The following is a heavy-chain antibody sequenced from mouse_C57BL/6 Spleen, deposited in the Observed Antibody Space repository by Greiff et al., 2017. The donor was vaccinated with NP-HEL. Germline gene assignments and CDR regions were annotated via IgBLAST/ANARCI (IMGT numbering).Heavy chain of an antibody. CDR2: IHPNSGST. V-gene: IGHV1-64*01. J-gene: IGHJ2*01. CDR3: ARSGTTVGVVDY. Sequence: QVQLQQPGAELVKPGASVKLSCKASGYTFTSYWTHWVKQRPGQGLEWIGMIHPNSGSTNYNEKFKSKATLTVDKSSSTAYMQLSSLTSEDSAVYYCARSGTTVGVVDYWGQGTTLTVSS. CDR1: GYTFTSYW. D-gene: IGHD1-1*01.